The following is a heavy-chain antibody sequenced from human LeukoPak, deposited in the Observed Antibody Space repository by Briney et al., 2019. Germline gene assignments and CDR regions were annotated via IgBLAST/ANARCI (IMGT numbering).Heavy chain of an antibody. D-gene: IGHD4-17*01. CDR2: IYYSRST. CDR1: GGSITSYY. J-gene: IGHJ4*02. Sequence: SATLSLTCTVSGGSITSYYWSWIRQPPGKGLEWIGYIYYSRSTNYNPSLKSRLTISLDASKNQFSLKLSSVTATDTAVYYCASLTTVTQGYFDSWGQGTLVTVSS. V-gene: IGHV4-59*08. CDR3: ASLTTVTQGYFDS.